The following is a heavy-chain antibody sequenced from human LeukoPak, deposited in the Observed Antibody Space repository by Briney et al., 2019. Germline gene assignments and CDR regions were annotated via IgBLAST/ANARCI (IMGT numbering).Heavy chain of an antibody. CDR1: GFTFRTYY. V-gene: IGHV3-48*01. CDR3: ARDMGTSSWHAFDN. CDR2: ISPSSGAI. D-gene: IGHD6-13*01. J-gene: IGHJ4*02. Sequence: PGGSLRLSCAASGFTFRTYYTNWVRQTPGKGLEWVSYISPSSGAIHYADSVKGRFTISRDNAKNSLSLQMNSLRAEDTAVYYCARDMGTSSWHAFDNWGQGTLVTVSS.